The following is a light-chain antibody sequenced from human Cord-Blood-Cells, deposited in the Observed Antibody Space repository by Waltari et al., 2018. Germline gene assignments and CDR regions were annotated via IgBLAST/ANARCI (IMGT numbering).Light chain of an antibody. CDR1: SSDVGSYNL. CDR3: CSYAGGSTFV. Sequence: QSALTQPASVSGSPRQSITISCTGTSSDVGSYNLVYWYQQPPGKAPNLIIYEGSKRPSGVSSLFSGSKSGNTASLTISGLQAEAEADYYCCSYAGGSTFVFGGGTKLTVL. CDR2: EGS. V-gene: IGLV2-23*03. J-gene: IGLJ3*02.